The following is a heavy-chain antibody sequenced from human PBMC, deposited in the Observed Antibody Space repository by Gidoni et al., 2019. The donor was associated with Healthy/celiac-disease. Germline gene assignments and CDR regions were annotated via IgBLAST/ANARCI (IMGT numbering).Heavy chain of an antibody. Sequence: QVQLVQSGAEVKKPGASVKVLCKASGYTFTSSYMHWVRQAPGQGLEWMGIINPSGGSTSYEQKFQGRVTMTRDTSTSTVYMELSSLRSEDTAVYYCARENVDIVATATPGNFDYWGQGTLVTVSS. CDR3: ARENVDIVATATPGNFDY. CDR2: INPSGGST. V-gene: IGHV1-46*01. D-gene: IGHD5-12*01. J-gene: IGHJ4*02. CDR1: GYTFTSSY.